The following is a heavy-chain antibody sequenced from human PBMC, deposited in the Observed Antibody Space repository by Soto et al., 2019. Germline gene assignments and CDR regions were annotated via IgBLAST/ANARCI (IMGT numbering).Heavy chain of an antibody. CDR2: RSGSGGST. CDR1: GFTFSSYA. D-gene: IGHD2-2*01. V-gene: IGHV3-23*01. J-gene: IGHJ6*02. Sequence: GGSLRLSCAASGFTFSSYAMSCVRQAPEKELECVSPRSGSGGSTYYADSVKGRFTISRDNSKNTLYLQMNSLRAEDTAVYSCAKDLGGKYKLLSYGMGVWGQGTTVTVYS. CDR3: AKDLGGKYKLLSYGMGV.